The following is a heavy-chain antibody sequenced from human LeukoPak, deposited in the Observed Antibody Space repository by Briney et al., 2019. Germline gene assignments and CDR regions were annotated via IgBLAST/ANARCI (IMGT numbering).Heavy chain of an antibody. CDR1: GFTFSSYW. J-gene: IGHJ5*02. V-gene: IGHV3-7*03. Sequence: GGSLRLSCAASGFTFSSYWMSWVRQAPGKGLEWAANIKQDGSEKYYVDSVKGRFTISRDNAKNSLYLQMNSLRAEDTAVYYCAKLPDYILELKTWFDPWGQGTLVTVSS. D-gene: IGHD1-7*01. CDR3: AKLPDYILELKTWFDP. CDR2: IKQDGSEK.